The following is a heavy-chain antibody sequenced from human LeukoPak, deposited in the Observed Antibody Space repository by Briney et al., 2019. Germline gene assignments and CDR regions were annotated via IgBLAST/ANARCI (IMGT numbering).Heavy chain of an antibody. CDR2: ISWNSGLK. D-gene: IGHD3-16*01. V-gene: IGHV3-9*01. CDR3: AKLGGSFDI. Sequence: GGSLRLSCAASGFTFDNYAMHWVRQAPGKGLEWVSYISWNSGLKGYADSVKGRFTISRDNAKNSLVLQMNSLTTEDTASYYCAKLGGSFDIWGQGTMVVVSS. J-gene: IGHJ3*02. CDR1: GFTFDNYA.